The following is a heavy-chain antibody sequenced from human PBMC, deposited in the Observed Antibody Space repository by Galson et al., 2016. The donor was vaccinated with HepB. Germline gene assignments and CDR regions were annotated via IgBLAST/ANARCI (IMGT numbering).Heavy chain of an antibody. Sequence: LSLTCNVYGGSFSGYSWTWIRQPPGEGLEWIGEVSHSGGTNCNPSLKSRVTISVDTSKNQFSLNTSSVTAADTAVYYCARGMYAARGWFDPWGQGTLVAVAS. D-gene: IGHD6-6*01. CDR1: GGSFSGYS. J-gene: IGHJ5*02. CDR3: ARGMYAARGWFDP. V-gene: IGHV4-34*01. CDR2: VSHSGGT.